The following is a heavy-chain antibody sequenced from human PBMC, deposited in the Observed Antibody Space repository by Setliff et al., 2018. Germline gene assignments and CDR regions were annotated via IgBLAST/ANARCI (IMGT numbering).Heavy chain of an antibody. J-gene: IGHJ4*02. CDR3: ARDAGGDYDN. CDR1: GFTVSSDY. Sequence: GESLKISCAASGFTVSSDYVSWFRQAPGKGLEWVSVIYSGGDTYYADSVKGRFTIYRDNSKNTPYLQMNSLRLEDTAIYYCARDAGGDYDNWGQGTLVTVSS. D-gene: IGHD2-21*02. V-gene: IGHV3-66*02. CDR2: IYSGGDT.